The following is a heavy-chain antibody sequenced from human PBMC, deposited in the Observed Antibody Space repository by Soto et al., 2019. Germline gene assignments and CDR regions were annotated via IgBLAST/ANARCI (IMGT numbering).Heavy chain of an antibody. CDR2: ISYDGSNK. D-gene: IGHD1-7*01. J-gene: IGHJ5*02. CDR1: GFTFSSYA. V-gene: IGHV3-30-3*01. Sequence: QVQLVESGGGVVQPGRSLRLSCAASGFTFSSYAMHWVRQAPGKGLEWVAVISYDGSNKYYAHSVTGRFTISRDNSKNVFDLEMNSRRAEDTALYYCERYLSGTSWWFGPWGQGTLVTVSS. CDR3: ERYLSGTSWWFGP.